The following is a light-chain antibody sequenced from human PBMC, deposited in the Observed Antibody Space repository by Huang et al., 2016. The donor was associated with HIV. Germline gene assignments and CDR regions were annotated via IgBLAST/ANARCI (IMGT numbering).Light chain of an antibody. CDR2: DTS. CDR1: QNVRNN. J-gene: IGKJ4*01. CDR3: QQYDNWPPGLT. V-gene: IGKV3D-15*01. Sequence: EIMMTQSPATLSVSPGGRATLSCRASQNVRNNLAWYQQRTGQAPRLLIYDTSTRASGIPDRFSGSGAGTEFTLTISGIQSEDFAFYYCQQYDNWPPGLTFGGGTKIEI.